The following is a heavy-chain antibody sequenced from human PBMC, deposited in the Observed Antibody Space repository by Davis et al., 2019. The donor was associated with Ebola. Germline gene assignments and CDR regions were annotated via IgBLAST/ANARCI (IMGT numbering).Heavy chain of an antibody. CDR2: INPSVGIT. D-gene: IGHD3-3*01. CDR3: ASTPGLRFLEWSHFYGMDV. CDR1: GYTFTSSY. J-gene: IGHJ6*02. V-gene: IGHV1-46*01. Sequence: ASVKVSCKASGYTFTSSYMHWVRQAPGQGLEWMGIINPSVGITSYAQKFQGRVTMTRDTSTSTVYMGLSSLRSEDTAVYYCASTPGLRFLEWSHFYGMDVWGQGTTVTVSS.